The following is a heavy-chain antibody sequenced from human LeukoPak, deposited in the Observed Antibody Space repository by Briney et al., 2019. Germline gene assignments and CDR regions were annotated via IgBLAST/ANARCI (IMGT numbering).Heavy chain of an antibody. Sequence: GGSLRLSCAASGFIFSSYSMNWVRQAPGKGLEWVSYISSSSSYIYYADSVKGRFTISRDNAKNSLYLQMNSLRVEDTAVYYCARPWGGGSVDTCMVTVDYWGQGTLVTVSS. D-gene: IGHD5-18*01. CDR2: ISSSSSYI. CDR3: ARPWGGGSVDTCMVTVDY. V-gene: IGHV3-21*01. J-gene: IGHJ4*02. CDR1: GFIFSSYS.